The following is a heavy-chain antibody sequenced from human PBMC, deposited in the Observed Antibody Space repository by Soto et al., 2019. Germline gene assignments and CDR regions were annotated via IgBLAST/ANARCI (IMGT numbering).Heavy chain of an antibody. D-gene: IGHD1-26*01. V-gene: IGHV1-69*02. J-gene: IGHJ3*02. Sequence: QVQLVQSGAEVKKPGSSVKVSCKASVDTFSSYTISWVRQAPGQGLEWMGRIIPSLDIANYAQKFQGRVTNTADKSTSTAYMELSSLRSEDTAVYYCAAGGHGAFDIWGQGTMVTVSS. CDR1: VDTFSSYT. CDR2: IIPSLDIA. CDR3: AAGGHGAFDI.